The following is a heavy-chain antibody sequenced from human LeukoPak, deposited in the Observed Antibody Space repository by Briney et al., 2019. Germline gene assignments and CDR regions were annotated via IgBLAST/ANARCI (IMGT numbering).Heavy chain of an antibody. CDR2: INQEGSEK. CDR3: ARERADIFVAPAALRWGPYYYYMDV. V-gene: IGHV3-7*01. J-gene: IGHJ6*03. CDR1: GFTFSSYW. D-gene: IGHD2-2*01. Sequence: PGGSLRLSCAASGFTFSSYWMSSVRQAPGKGVEWVAHINQEGSEKYYVDSVSGRFTISRGNAKHSLYMQMNSLRAPGTAVYCCARERADIFVAPAALRWGPYYYYMDVWGKGTTVTVSS.